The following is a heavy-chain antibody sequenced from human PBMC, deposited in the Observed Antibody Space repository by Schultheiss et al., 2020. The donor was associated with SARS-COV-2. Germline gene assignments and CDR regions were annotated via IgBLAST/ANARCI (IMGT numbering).Heavy chain of an antibody. J-gene: IGHJ4*02. Sequence: GGSLRLSCAASGFTFSSYAMHWVRQAPGKGLEWVSSISSSSSYIYYADSVKGRFTISRDNAKNSLYLQMNSLRAEDTAVYYCARGYGVGAAATNDYWGQGTLVTVSS. CDR3: ARGYGVGAAATNDY. D-gene: IGHD2-15*01. V-gene: IGHV3-21*01. CDR1: GFTFSSYA. CDR2: ISSSSSYI.